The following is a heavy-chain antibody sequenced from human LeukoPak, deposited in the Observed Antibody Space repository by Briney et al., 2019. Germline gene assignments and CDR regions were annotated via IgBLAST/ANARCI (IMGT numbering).Heavy chain of an antibody. Sequence: PSETLSLTCTVSGGSISSHYWSWIRQPPGKGLEWIGYIYYSGSTNYNPSLKSRVTISVDTSKNQFSLKLSSVTAADTAVYYCARIERHYDFWSGYSRGAFDIWGQGTMVTVSS. CDR3: ARIERHYDFWSGYSRGAFDI. CDR2: IYYSGST. D-gene: IGHD3-3*01. CDR1: GGSISSHY. J-gene: IGHJ3*02. V-gene: IGHV4-59*11.